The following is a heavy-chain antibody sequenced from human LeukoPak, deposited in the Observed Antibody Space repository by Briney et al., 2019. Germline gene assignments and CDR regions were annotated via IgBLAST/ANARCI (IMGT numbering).Heavy chain of an antibody. D-gene: IGHD5-12*01. J-gene: IGHJ4*02. CDR2: IRYDGSNK. CDR1: GFTFSSYG. CDR3: WVSGYDSFDY. Sequence: GGSLRLSCAASGFTFSSYGMHWVRQAPGKGLEWVTFIRYDGSNKYYADSVKGRFTISRDNAKNSLYLQMNSLRAEDTAVYYCWVSGYDSFDYWGQGTLVTVSS. V-gene: IGHV3-30*02.